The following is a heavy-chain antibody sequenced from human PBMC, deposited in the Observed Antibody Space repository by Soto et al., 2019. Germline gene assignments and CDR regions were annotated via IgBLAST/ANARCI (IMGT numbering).Heavy chain of an antibody. Sequence: PSETLSLTCTVSSGSISSSSYTWGWIRQPPGKGLEWIGSIYYSGSTYYNPSLKSRITVSVDTSKNQFSLKLSSVTAADTAVYYCARHGGLYCSGGSCYARKGNWFDPWGQGTLVTVSS. CDR3: ARHGGLYCSGGSCYARKGNWFDP. D-gene: IGHD2-15*01. CDR1: SGSISSSSYT. V-gene: IGHV4-39*01. CDR2: IYYSGST. J-gene: IGHJ5*02.